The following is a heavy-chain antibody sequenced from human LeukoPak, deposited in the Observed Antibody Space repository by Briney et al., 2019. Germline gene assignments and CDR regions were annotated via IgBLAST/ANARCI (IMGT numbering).Heavy chain of an antibody. CDR1: GGTFSSYA. CDR2: ITTMFGTA. V-gene: IGHV1-69*13. Sequence: PSVKLSRNVSGGTFSSYAINWARQPPAQGLEWMGGITTMFGTATYAQKCQGRVTITADESTSTAYMELSSLGSEDTAVYDCARDSSGCRSLIFQWGQGTLVTVSS. D-gene: IGHD3-9*01. J-gene: IGHJ1*01. CDR3: ARDSSGCRSLIFQ.